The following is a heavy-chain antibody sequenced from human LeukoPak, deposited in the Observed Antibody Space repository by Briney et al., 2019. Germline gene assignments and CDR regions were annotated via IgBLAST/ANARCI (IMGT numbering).Heavy chain of an antibody. CDR3: ARSRPPLYRSGYYYRYYYYGMDV. Sequence: SETLSVTCAVYGGSFSGYYWSWIRQPPGKGLEWIGEINHSGSTNYNPSLKSRVTISVDTSKNQFSLKLSSVTAADTAVYYCARSRPPLYRSGYYYRYYYYGMDVWGQGTTVTVSS. V-gene: IGHV4-34*01. CDR1: GGSFSGYY. J-gene: IGHJ6*02. CDR2: INHSGST. D-gene: IGHD3-22*01.